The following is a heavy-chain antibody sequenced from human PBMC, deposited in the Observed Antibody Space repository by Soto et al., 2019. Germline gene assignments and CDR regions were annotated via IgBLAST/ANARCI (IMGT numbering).Heavy chain of an antibody. V-gene: IGHV1-2*02. J-gene: IGHJ4*02. Sequence: ASVKVSCKASGYTFTGYYMHWVRQAPGQGLEWMGWINPNSGGTNYAQKFQGRVTMTRDTSISTAYMELSRLRSDDTVVYYCARPDYYDSTDPLDYWGQGTLVTVSS. CDR2: INPNSGGT. CDR1: GYTFTGYY. CDR3: ARPDYYDSTDPLDY. D-gene: IGHD3-22*01.